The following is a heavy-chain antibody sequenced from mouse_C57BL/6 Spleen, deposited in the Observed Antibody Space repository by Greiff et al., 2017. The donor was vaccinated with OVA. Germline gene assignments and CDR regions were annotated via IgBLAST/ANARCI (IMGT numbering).Heavy chain of an antibody. V-gene: IGHV1-64*01. CDR2: IHPNSGST. J-gene: IGHJ1*03. Sequence: VQLQQPGAELVKPGASVKLSCKASGYTFTSYWMHWVKQRPGQGLEWIGMIHPNSGSTNYNEKFKSKATLTVDKSSSTAYMQLSSLTSEDSAVYYCARRDGYSYWYFDVWGTGTTVTVSS. D-gene: IGHD2-3*01. CDR1: GYTFTSYW. CDR3: ARRDGYSYWYFDV.